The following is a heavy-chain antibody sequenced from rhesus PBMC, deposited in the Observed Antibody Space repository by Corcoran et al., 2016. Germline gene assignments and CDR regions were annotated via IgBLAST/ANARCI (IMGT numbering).Heavy chain of an antibody. CDR2: IYGTSTST. V-gene: IGHV4S10*01. J-gene: IGHJ4*01. Sequence: QVQLQESGPGVVTPSETLSLTCAVSGGSISGSFRWSWIRQPPGKGLEWFGYIYGTSTSTNYNPSLKSRVTISKDTSKNQFSLKLSSATAADTAVYYCARERQLSVFDYWGQGVLVTVSS. CDR1: GGSISGSFR. D-gene: IGHD6-25*01. CDR3: ARERQLSVFDY.